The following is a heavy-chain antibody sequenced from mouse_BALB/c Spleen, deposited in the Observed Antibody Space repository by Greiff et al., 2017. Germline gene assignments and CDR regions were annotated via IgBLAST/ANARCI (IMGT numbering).Heavy chain of an antibody. CDR3: AREEGLLLGYFDD. V-gene: IGHV2-9*02. J-gene: IGHJ2*01. D-gene: IGHD2-3*01. Sequence: QVQLQQSGPGLVAPSQSLSITCTVSGFSLTSYGVHWVRQPPGKGLEWLGVIWAGGSTNYNSALMSRLSISKDNSKSQVFLKMNSLQTDDTAMYYCAREEGLLLGYFDDWGQGTTLTVSS. CDR1: GFSLTSYG. CDR2: IWAGGST.